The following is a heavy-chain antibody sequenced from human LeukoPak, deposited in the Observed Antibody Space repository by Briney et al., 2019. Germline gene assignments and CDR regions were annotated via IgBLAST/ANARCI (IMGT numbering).Heavy chain of an antibody. J-gene: IGHJ4*02. Sequence: SETLSLTCAVYGGSFSGYYWSWIRQPPGKGLEWIGEINHSGSTNYNPSLKSRVTISVDTSKNQFSLKLSSVTAADTAVYYCAKGSGYDYPGFDYWGQGTLVTVSS. V-gene: IGHV4-34*01. CDR1: GGSFSGYY. CDR3: AKGSGYDYPGFDY. CDR2: INHSGST. D-gene: IGHD3-22*01.